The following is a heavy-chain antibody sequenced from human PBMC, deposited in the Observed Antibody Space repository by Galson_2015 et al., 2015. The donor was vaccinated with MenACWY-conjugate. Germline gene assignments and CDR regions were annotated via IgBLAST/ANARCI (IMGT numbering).Heavy chain of an antibody. V-gene: IGHV3-23*01. D-gene: IGHD6-25*01. CDR1: GLIFSSYA. CDR3: ATYSSGYSY. J-gene: IGHJ4*02. Sequence: SLRPSCAASGLIFSSYAMTWVRQAPGKGLEWVSSISGSGGRTYHADSVKGRCTVSRDNSKNTLYLEMDSLRVEDTAVYYCATYSSGYSYWGQGIVVTVSS. CDR2: ISGSGGRT.